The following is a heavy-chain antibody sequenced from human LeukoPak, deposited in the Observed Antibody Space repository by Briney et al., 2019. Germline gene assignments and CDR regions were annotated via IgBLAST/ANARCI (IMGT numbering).Heavy chain of an antibody. J-gene: IGHJ6*03. V-gene: IGHV3-11*01. D-gene: IGHD3/OR15-3a*01. CDR1: GFTFSDDY. Sequence: GGSLRLSCAASGFTFSDDYMTWIRQATGKGLEWISYISYSGMTIYYADSVKGRFTISRDNAKNSLHLQMNSLRAEDTAVYYCARGRTGHHSYYYYYMDVWGKGTTVTVSS. CDR2: ISYSGMTI. CDR3: ARGRTGHHSYYYYYMDV.